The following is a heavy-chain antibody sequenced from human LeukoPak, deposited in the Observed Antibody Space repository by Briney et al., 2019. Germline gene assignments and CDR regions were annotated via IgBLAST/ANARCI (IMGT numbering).Heavy chain of an antibody. CDR3: ARAPYYYGSGSYYAFDI. J-gene: IGHJ3*02. V-gene: IGHV1-69*04. CDR2: VIPFIGVA. CDR1: GGSFNNYA. D-gene: IGHD3-10*01. Sequence: SVKVSCKAVGGSFNNYAINWVRQAPGRGLEWVGRVIPFIGVAHYAQNFQGRVTITADKSTSTAYMEMNSLTSKDTAVYYCARAPYYYGSGSYYAFDIWGQGTMVTVSS.